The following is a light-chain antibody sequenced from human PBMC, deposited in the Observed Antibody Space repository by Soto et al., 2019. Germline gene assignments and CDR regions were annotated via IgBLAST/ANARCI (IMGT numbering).Light chain of an antibody. CDR2: DVS. Sequence: DRNKPAYGYGSPGQSITISCTETSSDVGGYNYVSWYQQHPGKAPKLMIYDVSNRPSGVSNRFSGSKSGNTASLTISGLQAEDEADYYCSSYTSSSTPYVFGTGTKVTVL. J-gene: IGLJ1*01. V-gene: IGLV2-14*01. CDR3: SSYTSSSTPYV. CDR1: SSDVGGYNY.